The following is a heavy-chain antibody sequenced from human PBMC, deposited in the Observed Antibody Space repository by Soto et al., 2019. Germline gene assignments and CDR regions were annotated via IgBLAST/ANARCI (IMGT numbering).Heavy chain of an antibody. Sequence: PGGSLRLSCVASGFNFNNYNLHWVRQAPSNSLESVAVISFDGTTDYYADSVKGRFTVSRDNFKNILSLQMDSLRPEDTAVYYCASGRLLWFGELLSVYGMDVWGQGTTVTVSS. D-gene: IGHD3-10*01. V-gene: IGHV3-30-3*01. J-gene: IGHJ6*02. CDR1: GFNFNNYN. CDR2: ISFDGTTD. CDR3: ASGRLLWFGELLSVYGMDV.